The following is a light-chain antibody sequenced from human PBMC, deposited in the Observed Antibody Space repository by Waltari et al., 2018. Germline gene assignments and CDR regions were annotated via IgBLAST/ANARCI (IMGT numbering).Light chain of an antibody. V-gene: IGKV3-11*01. Sequence: EIGLNQSPAPLSLSPGERATLPCRASQSVGDYLAWHQQKPGQAPRLLIYDASNRATGIPARFSGSGSGTDFTLTISSLEPEDFAVYYCQQRSNWPRYTFGQGTKLEIK. CDR2: DAS. CDR1: QSVGDY. CDR3: QQRSNWPRYT. J-gene: IGKJ2*01.